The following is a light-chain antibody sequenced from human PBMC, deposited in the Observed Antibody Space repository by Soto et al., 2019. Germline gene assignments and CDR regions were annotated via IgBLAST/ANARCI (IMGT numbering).Light chain of an antibody. Sequence: QSALTQPASVSGSPGQSITISCTGTSSDVGGYNYVSWYQQHPGKAPKFMIFGVSNRPSGVSNRFSGSKSGNTASLTISGLQAEDEADYYCSSYTTSSTWVFGGGTKLTVL. CDR1: SSDVGGYNY. V-gene: IGLV2-14*01. CDR3: SSYTTSSTWV. CDR2: GVS. J-gene: IGLJ3*02.